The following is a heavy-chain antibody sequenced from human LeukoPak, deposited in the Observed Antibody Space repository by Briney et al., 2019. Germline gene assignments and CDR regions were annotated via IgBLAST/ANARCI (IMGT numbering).Heavy chain of an antibody. D-gene: IGHD6-19*01. Sequence: SETLSLTCTVPGGSITGYYWSWIRQPAGKGLEWIGRIYTSGSTNYNPSLKSRVTMSVDTSKNQFSLKLSSVTAADTAVYYCAREDSSGWYGGISFDYWGQGTLVTVSS. CDR3: AREDSSGWYGGISFDY. CDR2: IYTSGST. J-gene: IGHJ4*02. CDR1: GGSITGYY. V-gene: IGHV4-4*07.